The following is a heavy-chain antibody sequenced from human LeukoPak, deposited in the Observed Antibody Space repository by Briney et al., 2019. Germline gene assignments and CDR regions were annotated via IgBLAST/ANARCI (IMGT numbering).Heavy chain of an antibody. Sequence: ASVKVSCKASGYTFTSYGISWVRQAPGQGLERMGWISAYNGNTNYAQKLQGRVTMTTDTSTSTAYMELRSLRSDDTAVYYCARGGEGGYGYGSEDYWGQGTLVTVSS. CDR2: ISAYNGNT. CDR1: GYTFTSYG. CDR3: ARGGEGGYGYGSEDY. V-gene: IGHV1-18*01. D-gene: IGHD5-18*01. J-gene: IGHJ4*02.